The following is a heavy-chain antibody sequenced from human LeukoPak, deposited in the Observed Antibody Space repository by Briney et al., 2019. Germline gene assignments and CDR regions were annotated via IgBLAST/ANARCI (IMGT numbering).Heavy chain of an antibody. CDR2: ISSSSSYI. Sequence: GGSLRLSCAASGFTFSSYSMKWVRQAPGKGLEWVSSISSSSSYIYYADSVKGRFTISRDNAKNSLYLQMNSLRAEDTAVYYCARGGGARGDYWGQGTLVTVSS. CDR3: ARGGGARGDY. D-gene: IGHD5-12*01. J-gene: IGHJ4*02. CDR1: GFTFSSYS. V-gene: IGHV3-21*01.